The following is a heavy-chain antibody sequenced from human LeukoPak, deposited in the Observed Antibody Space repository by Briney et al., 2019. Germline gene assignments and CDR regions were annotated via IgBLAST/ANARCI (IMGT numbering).Heavy chain of an antibody. CDR3: ATHELKDAFDI. CDR1: GFTFSSYS. V-gene: IGHV3-48*01. CDR2: ISGSSSTI. J-gene: IGHJ3*02. Sequence: PGGSLRLSCAASGFTFSSYSMNWVRQAPGKGLEWVSHISGSSSTIYYADSVKGRFTISRDNAKNSLYLQMNSLRAEDTAVYYCATHELKDAFDIWGQGTMVTVSS. D-gene: IGHD3-10*01.